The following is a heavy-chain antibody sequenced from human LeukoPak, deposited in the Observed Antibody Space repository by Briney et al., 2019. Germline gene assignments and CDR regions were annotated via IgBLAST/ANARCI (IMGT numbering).Heavy chain of an antibody. V-gene: IGHV4-59*02. Sequence: SETLSLTCTVSGDSVSGSFWSWVRQPPGKGLDWIGYVSYSGDTNYNPSLKSRVTISVDTSKNQFSLKLSSVTAADTAIYYCVKDNGRWFDPWGQGTLVIVSS. CDR2: VSYSGDT. CDR1: GDSVSGSF. D-gene: IGHD1-26*01. J-gene: IGHJ5*02. CDR3: VKDNGRWFDP.